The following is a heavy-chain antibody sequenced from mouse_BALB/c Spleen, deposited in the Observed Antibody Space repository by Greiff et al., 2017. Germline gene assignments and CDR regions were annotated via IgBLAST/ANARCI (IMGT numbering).Heavy chain of an antibody. CDR2: ISYDGSN. V-gene: IGHV3-6*02. D-gene: IGHD5-1*01. CDR1: GYSITSGYY. J-gene: IGHJ4*01. Sequence: DVKLVESGPGLVKPSQSLSLTCSVTGYSITSGYYWNWIRQFPGNKLEWMGYISYDGSNNYNPSLKNRISITRDTSKNQFFLKLNSVTTEDTATYYCARGQEYDYAMDYWGQGTSVTVSS. CDR3: ARGQEYDYAMDY.